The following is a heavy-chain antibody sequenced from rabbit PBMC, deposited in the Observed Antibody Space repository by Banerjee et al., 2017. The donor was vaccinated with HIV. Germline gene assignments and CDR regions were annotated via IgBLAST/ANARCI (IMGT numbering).Heavy chain of an antibody. D-gene: IGHD4-1*01. J-gene: IGHJ4*01. Sequence: QEQLEESGGDLVQPGGSLKLSCKASGFDFSTYGVNWVRQAPGKGLEWIGCIYPDDDNTDYASWVNGRFTISLDNAQNTVTLQMTSLTAADTASYFCARDLAGVIGWNFNLWGPGTLVTVS. CDR2: IYPDDDNT. CDR3: ARDLAGVIGWNFNL. V-gene: IGHV1S47*01. CDR1: GFDFSTYG.